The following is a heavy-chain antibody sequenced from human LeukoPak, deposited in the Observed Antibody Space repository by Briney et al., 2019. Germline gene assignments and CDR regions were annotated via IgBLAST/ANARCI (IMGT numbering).Heavy chain of an antibody. V-gene: IGHV1-8*01. D-gene: IGHD4-17*01. Sequence: GASVKVSCRASGYTFTSYDINWVRQASGQGHEWMGWMNPNSGNTGYAQKFQGRVSLTTNTSTTTAYMELSSLRSEDTAVYYCARGSPKSAVRGKIPDYWGQGTLVTVSP. CDR2: MNPNSGNT. CDR3: ARGSPKSAVRGKIPDY. J-gene: IGHJ4*02. CDR1: GYTFTSYD.